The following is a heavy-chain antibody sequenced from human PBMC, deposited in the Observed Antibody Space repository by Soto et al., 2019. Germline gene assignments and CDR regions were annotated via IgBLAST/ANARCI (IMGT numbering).Heavy chain of an antibody. CDR3: ARSRSHWLASDS. CDR2: ISSSASYI. CDR1: GFSFDYFG. D-gene: IGHD6-19*01. Sequence: GGSLRLSCEASGFSFDYFGMTWVRQAPGKGLEWVSFISSSASYIYYADSAKGRFTVSRDNAKKSLNLQMSSLRAEDTAVYYCARSRSHWLASDSWGQGTLVTVSS. V-gene: IGHV3-21*01. J-gene: IGHJ4*02.